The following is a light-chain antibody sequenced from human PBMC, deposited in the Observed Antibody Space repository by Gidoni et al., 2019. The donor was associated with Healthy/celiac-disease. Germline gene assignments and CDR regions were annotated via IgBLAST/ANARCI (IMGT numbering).Light chain of an antibody. CDR2: WAS. J-gene: IGKJ4*01. CDR3: QQYYSTPLT. CDR1: QSVLYSSNNKNY. Sequence: VPLGERATINCKSSQSVLYSSNNKNYLAWYQQKPGHPPKLLIDWASTRESGVPDRFSGSGSGTDFTLTISSLQAEDVAVYYCQQYYSTPLTFGGGTKVEIK. V-gene: IGKV4-1*01.